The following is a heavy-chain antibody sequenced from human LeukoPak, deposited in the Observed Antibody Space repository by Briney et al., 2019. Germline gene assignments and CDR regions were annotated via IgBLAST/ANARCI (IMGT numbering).Heavy chain of an antibody. CDR3: ARSPLYYDSSGYYGREY. Sequence: TSETLSLTCTVSGGSISSGSYYWSWIRQPAGNGLEWIGRIYTSGSTNYNPSLKSRVTISVDTSKNQFSLKLSSVTAADTAVYYCARSPLYYDSSGYYGREYWGQGTLVTVSS. D-gene: IGHD3-22*01. J-gene: IGHJ4*02. CDR2: IYTSGST. V-gene: IGHV4-61*02. CDR1: GGSISSGSYY.